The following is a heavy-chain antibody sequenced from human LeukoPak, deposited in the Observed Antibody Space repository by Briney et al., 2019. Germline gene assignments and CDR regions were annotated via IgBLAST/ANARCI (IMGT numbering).Heavy chain of an antibody. CDR1: GYTFTSYG. D-gene: IGHD3-22*01. J-gene: IGHJ4*02. CDR3: ARDREGYYYDSSGPPDY. V-gene: IGHV1-18*01. Sequence: GASVKVSCKASGYTFTSYGISWVRQAPGQGLEWMGWISAYNGNTNYAQKLQGRVTMTTDTSTSTAYMELRSLRSDDTAVYYCARDREGYYYDSSGPPDYWGQGNLVTVSS. CDR2: ISAYNGNT.